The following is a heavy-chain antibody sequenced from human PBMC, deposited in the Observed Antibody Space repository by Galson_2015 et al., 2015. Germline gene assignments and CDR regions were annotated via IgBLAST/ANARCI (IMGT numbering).Heavy chain of an antibody. CDR1: GFTVSTNY. J-gene: IGHJ6*03. Sequence: SLRLSCAASGFTVSTNYMSWVRQAPGKGLEWVSVTYSGGSSDYADSVKGRFTISRDSSKNTLYLQMNSLTTEDTAVYYCARQSDYYYYMDVRGKGTTVTVSS. V-gene: IGHV3-53*01. CDR2: TYSGGSS. CDR3: ARQSDYYYYMDV.